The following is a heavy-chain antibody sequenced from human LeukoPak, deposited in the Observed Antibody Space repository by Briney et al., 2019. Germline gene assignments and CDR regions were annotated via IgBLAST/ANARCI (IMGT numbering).Heavy chain of an antibody. CDR3: ARVRDDYYDSSVAFQH. CDR2: INPSGGST. Sequence: GASVKVSCKASGYTFTSYYMHWVRQAPGQGLEWMGIINPSGGSTSYAQKFQGRVTMTRDTSTSTVYMELSSLRSEDTAVYYCARVRDDYYDSSVAFQHWGQSTLVTVSS. CDR1: GYTFTSYY. V-gene: IGHV1-46*01. D-gene: IGHD3-22*01. J-gene: IGHJ1*01.